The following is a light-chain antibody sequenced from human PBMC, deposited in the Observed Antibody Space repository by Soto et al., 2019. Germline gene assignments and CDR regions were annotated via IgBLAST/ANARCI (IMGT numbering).Light chain of an antibody. CDR1: QSISSN. J-gene: IGKJ4*01. Sequence: EIVMTQSPATLSVSPGERATLSCRASQSISSNLAWYQQKPGQAPRLLISGASTRATGVPARFSGSGSGTEFTITISSPQSEDFAVFYCQNYIKWPPLIFGGGTKVEIK. V-gene: IGKV3-15*01. CDR2: GAS. CDR3: QNYIKWPPLI.